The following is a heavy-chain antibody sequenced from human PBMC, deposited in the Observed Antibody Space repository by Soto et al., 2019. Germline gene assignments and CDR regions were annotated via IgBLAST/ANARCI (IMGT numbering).Heavy chain of an antibody. J-gene: IGHJ4*02. CDR1: GFTFSTYT. CDR2: IAQNGGT. D-gene: IGHD4-17*01. Sequence: EGQLLESGGGLVQPGASLRLSCATSGFTFSTYTMAWVRQAPGRGPEWVSGIAQNGGTYYADYVTGRCTISRDNSRNTVSLQMTALKGEHTAIYYCAKDMRPDGVWDFDSWGQGTLGTVAP. V-gene: IGHV3-23*01. CDR3: AKDMRPDGVWDFDS.